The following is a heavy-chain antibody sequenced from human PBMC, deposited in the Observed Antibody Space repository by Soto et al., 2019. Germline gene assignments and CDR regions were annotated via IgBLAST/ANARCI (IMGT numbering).Heavy chain of an antibody. V-gene: IGHV1-69*01. Sequence: QVQLMQSGAEVKKPGSSVKVSCKASGGTFSSYAISWVRQAPGQGLEWMGGIIPIFGTANYAQKSQDRVTIPEAASTSTAYMALSSLRSEDTAVYYCARVVGLKVGIAGRYNYYAMDVWGQGTTVTVSS. CDR1: GGTFSSYA. CDR3: ARVVGLKVGIAGRYNYYAMDV. D-gene: IGHD6-13*01. J-gene: IGHJ6*02. CDR2: IIPIFGTA.